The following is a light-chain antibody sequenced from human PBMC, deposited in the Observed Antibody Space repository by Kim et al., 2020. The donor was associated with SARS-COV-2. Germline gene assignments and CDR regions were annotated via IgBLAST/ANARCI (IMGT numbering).Light chain of an antibody. J-gene: IGLJ3*02. CDR1: SSNIGSKY. V-gene: IGLV1-47*01. CDR2: RNN. Sequence: GQTVTISCSGSSSNIGSKYVHWYQQRPGTAPKLLIYRNNQRPSGVPDRFSGSTSGTSASLPISGLRSKDEADYYCAAWDDSLSGWVFGGGTQLTVL. CDR3: AAWDDSLSGWV.